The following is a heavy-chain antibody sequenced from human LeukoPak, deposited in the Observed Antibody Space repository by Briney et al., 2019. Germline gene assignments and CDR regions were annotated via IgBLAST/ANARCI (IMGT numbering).Heavy chain of an antibody. D-gene: IGHD3-22*01. V-gene: IGHV3-21*01. CDR1: GFTLSFYT. CDR3: VRELADSSVRLFDS. CDR2: ISSSSTYI. Sequence: GGSLRLSCVAFGFTLSFYTMDWVRQAPGKGLEWVSSISSSSTYIFYTDSVKGRFTISRDNAKNSLYLQMNSLGAEDTAVYYCVRELADSSVRLFDSWGQGTLVSVSS. J-gene: IGHJ4*02.